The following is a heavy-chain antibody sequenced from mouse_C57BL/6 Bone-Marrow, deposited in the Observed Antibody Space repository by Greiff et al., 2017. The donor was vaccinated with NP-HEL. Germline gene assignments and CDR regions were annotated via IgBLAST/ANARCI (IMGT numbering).Heavy chain of an antibody. D-gene: IGHD2-1*01. CDR1: GYTFTDYE. Sequence: VQLVESGAELVRPGASVTLSCKASGYTFTDYEMPWVKQTPVHGLEWIGAIDPETGGTAYNQKFKGKAILTADKSASTAYMERRSLTSEDSAVYYCTRDGNYDYWGQGTTLTVSS. CDR2: IDPETGGT. V-gene: IGHV1-15*01. J-gene: IGHJ2*01. CDR3: TRDGNYDY.